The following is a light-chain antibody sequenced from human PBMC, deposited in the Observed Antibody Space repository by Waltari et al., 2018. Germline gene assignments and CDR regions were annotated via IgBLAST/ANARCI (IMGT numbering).Light chain of an antibody. V-gene: IGLV6-57*03. CDR3: QSYDRSTVI. Sequence: NFILTQPHSVSESPGKTITIPCTRSSGSIASNYVQWYRQRPGSAPTTLINEDNQRASGVPYRFSGSIDYSSNSAFLTISTLKTEDEADYYCQSYDRSTVIFGGGTKLTVL. J-gene: IGLJ2*01. CDR1: SGSIASNY. CDR2: EDN.